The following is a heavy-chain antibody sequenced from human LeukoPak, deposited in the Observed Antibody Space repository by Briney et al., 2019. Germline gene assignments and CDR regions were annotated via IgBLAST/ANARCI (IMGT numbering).Heavy chain of an antibody. Sequence: GESLKISCKGSGYTFSNYWIGWVRQMPGEGLEWMGIIYPGDSDTRYSPSFQGQVIISADRSISTAYLQWSSLRASDTAMYYRARGETGIVTPRANFDYWGQGTLVTVSS. CDR3: ARGETGIVTPRANFDY. D-gene: IGHD4-23*01. CDR1: GYTFSNYW. CDR2: IYPGDSDT. V-gene: IGHV5-51*01. J-gene: IGHJ4*02.